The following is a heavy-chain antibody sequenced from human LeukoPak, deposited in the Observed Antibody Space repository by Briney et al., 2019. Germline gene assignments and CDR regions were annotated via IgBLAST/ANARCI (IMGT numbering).Heavy chain of an antibody. CDR2: INRRGHT. V-gene: IGHV3-43*01. J-gene: IGHJ5*02. CDR3: AKDEYCGGDCYRFDP. Sequence: GGSLRLSCAASGFTSDRFTIHWVRQIPGKGLEWVSLINRRGHTFYADSVRGRFTISRDNSKNTLYLQMNSLRAEDTAVYYCAKDEYCGGDCYRFDPWGQGTLVTVSS. D-gene: IGHD2-21*02. CDR1: GFTSDRFT.